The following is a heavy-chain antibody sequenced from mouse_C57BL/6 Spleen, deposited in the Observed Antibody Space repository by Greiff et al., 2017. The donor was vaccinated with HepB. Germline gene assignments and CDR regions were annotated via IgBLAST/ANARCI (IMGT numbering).Heavy chain of an antibody. CDR1: GYTFTSYW. J-gene: IGHJ3*01. CDR2: IDPSDSYT. V-gene: IGHV1-50*01. CDR3: ARGGLPPY. D-gene: IGHD2-4*01. Sequence: QVQLQQPGAELVKPGASVKLSCKASGYTFTSYWMQWVKQRPGQGLEWIGEIDPSDSYTNYNQKFKGKATLTVDTSSSTAYMQLSSLTSEDSAVYYCARGGLPPYWGQGTLVTVSA.